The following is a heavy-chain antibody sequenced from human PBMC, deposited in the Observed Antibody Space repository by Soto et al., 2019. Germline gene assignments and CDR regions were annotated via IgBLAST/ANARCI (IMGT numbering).Heavy chain of an antibody. J-gene: IGHJ3*02. Sequence: PGGSLRLSCAASGFTFSGSAMHWVRQASGKGLEWVGRIRSKANSYATAYAASVKGRFTISRDDSKNTAYLQMNSLKTEDTAVYYCTSLGYYAILTGYYMPSDAFDIWGQGTMVTVSS. V-gene: IGHV3-73*01. CDR1: GFTFSGSA. D-gene: IGHD3-9*01. CDR3: TSLGYYAILTGYYMPSDAFDI. CDR2: IRSKANSYAT.